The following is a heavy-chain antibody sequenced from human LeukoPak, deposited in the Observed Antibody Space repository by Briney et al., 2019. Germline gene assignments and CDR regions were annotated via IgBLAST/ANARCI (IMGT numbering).Heavy chain of an antibody. V-gene: IGHV4-34*01. J-gene: IGHJ6*03. CDR3: ARAGYCSGGSCYSDYYYYMDV. Sequence: WETLSLTCAVYGGSFSGYYWSWIRQPPGKGLEWIGEINHSGSTNYNPSLKSRVTISVDTSKNQFSLKLSSVTAADTAVYYCARAGYCSGGSCYSDYYYYMDVWGKGTTVTVSS. CDR2: INHSGST. CDR1: GGSFSGYY. D-gene: IGHD2-15*01.